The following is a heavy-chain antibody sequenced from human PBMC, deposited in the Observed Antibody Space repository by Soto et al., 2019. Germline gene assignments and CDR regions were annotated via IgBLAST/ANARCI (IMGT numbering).Heavy chain of an antibody. D-gene: IGHD6-19*01. J-gene: IGHJ4*02. V-gene: IGHV1-69*01. CDR2: IIPIFGTA. CDR1: GGTFSSYA. Sequence: QVQLVQSGAEVKKPGSSVKVSCKASGGTFSSYAISWVRQAPGQGLEWMGGIIPIFGTANYVQKFQGIVQIIADESTSRAYMEMSSLRYEDTAVDYCARGSCGWPAEGLVYLCQGPLVTLSS. CDR3: ARGSCGWPAEGLVY.